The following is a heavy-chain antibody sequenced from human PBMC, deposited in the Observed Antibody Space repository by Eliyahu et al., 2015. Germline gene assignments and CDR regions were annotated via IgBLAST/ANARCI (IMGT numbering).Heavy chain of an antibody. V-gene: IGHV3-74*01. Sequence: EVQLVESGGGLVQPGGSLRLXCAASXXPFXSYWMHWVRQAPGKGLVWVSRINSDGSSTSYADSVKGRFTISRDNAKNTLYXQMNSLRAEDTAVYYCARGPPGAIRYYYYGMDVWGQGTTVTVSS. CDR1: XXPFXSYW. CDR2: INSDGSST. J-gene: IGHJ6*02. CDR3: ARGPPGAIRYYYYGMDV.